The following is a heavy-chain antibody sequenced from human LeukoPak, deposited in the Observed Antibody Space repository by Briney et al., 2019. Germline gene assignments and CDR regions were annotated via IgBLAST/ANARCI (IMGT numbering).Heavy chain of an antibody. J-gene: IGHJ3*02. D-gene: IGHD1-26*01. Sequence: PSETLSLTCTVSGGSISSGSYYWSWIRQPAGKGLEWIGRIYTSGSTNYNPSLKSRVTISVDTSKNQFSLKLSSVTAADTAVYYCAREGVVGATGGGAFDIWGQGTMVTVSS. CDR3: AREGVVGATGGGAFDI. CDR2: IYTSGST. V-gene: IGHV4-61*02. CDR1: GGSISSGSYY.